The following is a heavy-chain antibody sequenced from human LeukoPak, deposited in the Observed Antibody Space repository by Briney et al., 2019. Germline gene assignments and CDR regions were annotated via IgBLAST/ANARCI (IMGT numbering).Heavy chain of an antibody. CDR3: ARTSVAVAISPYYFDY. CDR2: IKQDGSEK. D-gene: IGHD2-2*02. CDR1: GFTFSSYW. V-gene: IGHV3-7*01. J-gene: IGHJ4*02. Sequence: PGGSLRLSCAASGFTFSSYWMSWVRQAPGKGLEWVANIKQDGSEKYYVDSVKGRFTISRDNAKNSLYLQMNSLRAEDTAVYYCARTSVAVAISPYYFDYWGQGTLVTVSS.